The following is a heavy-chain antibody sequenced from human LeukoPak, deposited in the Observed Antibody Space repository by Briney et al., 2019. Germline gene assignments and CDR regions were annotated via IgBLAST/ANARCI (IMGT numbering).Heavy chain of an antibody. CDR3: AREGYDILTGYLGFDY. CDR2: ISSNGGST. CDR1: GFTFSSYA. Sequence: GGSLRLSCAASGFTFSSYAMHWVRQAPGKGLEYVSAISSNGGSTYYANSVKGRFTISRDHSKNTLYLQMGSLRAEDMAVYYCAREGYDILTGYLGFDYWGQGTLVTVSS. D-gene: IGHD3-9*01. V-gene: IGHV3-64*01. J-gene: IGHJ4*02.